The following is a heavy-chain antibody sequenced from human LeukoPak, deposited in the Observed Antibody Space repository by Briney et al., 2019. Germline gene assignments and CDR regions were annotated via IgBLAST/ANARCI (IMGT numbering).Heavy chain of an antibody. J-gene: IGHJ3*01. CDR3: ARDVVPRDYGDTLNAYDL. V-gene: IGHV4-34*01. D-gene: IGHD4-17*01. CDR2: IHHDGRT. CDR1: GGSLSGYY. Sequence: PPETLSLTCAVPGGSLSGYYWSWIRQSPGKGLEWMGDIHHDGRTKYKSSFKSRITIFLVSSKNEVSLRLSPVTPADTALYFCARDVVPRDYGDTLNAYDLWGQGTMVTVS.